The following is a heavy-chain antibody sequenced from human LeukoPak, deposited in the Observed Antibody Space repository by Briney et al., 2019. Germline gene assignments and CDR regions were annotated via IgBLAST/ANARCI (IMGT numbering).Heavy chain of an antibody. CDR3: AKDSYNPGGMDV. V-gene: IGHV3-30*18. CDR1: GFTFSSYG. CDR2: ISYDGSNK. Sequence: QPGRSLRLSCAASGFTFSSYGMHWVRQASGKGLEWVAVISYDGSNKYYADSVKGRFTISRDNSKNTLYLQMNSLRAEDTAVYYCAKDSYNPGGMDVWGQGTTVTVSS. D-gene: IGHD1-1*01. J-gene: IGHJ6*02.